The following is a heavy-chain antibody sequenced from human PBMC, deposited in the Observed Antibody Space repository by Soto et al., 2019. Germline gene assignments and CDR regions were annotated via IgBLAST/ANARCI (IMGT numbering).Heavy chain of an antibody. CDR2: IYYGGST. J-gene: IGHJ4*02. CDR3: AKNWNWGSLVH. CDR1: GDSISSDY. D-gene: IGHD7-27*01. V-gene: IGHV4-59*08. Sequence: PSETLSLTCTVSGDSISSDYWSLIRQSPGKGLEWIGFIYYGGSTNYNPSLKSRVTISVDTPKNQFSLKLSSVTAADTAVYYCAKNWNWGSLVHWGQGTLVTVS.